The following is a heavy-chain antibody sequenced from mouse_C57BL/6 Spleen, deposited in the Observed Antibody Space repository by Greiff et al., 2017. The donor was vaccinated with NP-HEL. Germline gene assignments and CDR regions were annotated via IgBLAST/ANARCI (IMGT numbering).Heavy chain of an antibody. CDR3: AIREDLIPFDY. Sequence: QVQLQQPGAELVKPGASVKVSCKASGYTFTSYWMHWVKQRPGQGLEWIGRIHPSDSDTNYNQKFKGKATLTVDKSSSTAYIQLSSLTSEDSAVYYCAIREDLIPFDYWGQGTTLTVSS. CDR2: IHPSDSDT. CDR1: GYTFTSYW. V-gene: IGHV1-74*01. J-gene: IGHJ2*01.